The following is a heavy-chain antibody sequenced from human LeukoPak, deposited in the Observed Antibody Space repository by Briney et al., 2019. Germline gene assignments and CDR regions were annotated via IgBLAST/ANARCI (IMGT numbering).Heavy chain of an antibody. D-gene: IGHD6-13*01. CDR3: ARGSRSWTWYMDV. Sequence: SETLSLTCAVYGGSFSGYYWSWIRQPPGEGLEWIGEINHSGSTNYNPSLKSRVTISVDTSKNQFSLKLSSVTAADTAVYYCARGSRSWTWYMDVWGKGTTVTVSS. CDR2: INHSGST. V-gene: IGHV4-34*01. CDR1: GGSFSGYY. J-gene: IGHJ6*03.